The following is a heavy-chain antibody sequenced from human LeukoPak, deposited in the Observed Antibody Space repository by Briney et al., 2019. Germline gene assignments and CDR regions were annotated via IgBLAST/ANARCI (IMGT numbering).Heavy chain of an antibody. D-gene: IGHD5-18*01. Sequence: SETLPLTCSVSGGSISSYYWSWIRQPPGKGLEWIGYISYSGSTHYSPSLKSRVTTSVDMSKTQFSLKLSSVTAADTAVYYCARYSSGSYYYSGMDVWGQGTTVTVSS. V-gene: IGHV4-59*08. CDR1: GGSISSYY. J-gene: IGHJ6*02. CDR2: ISYSGST. CDR3: ARYSSGSYYYSGMDV.